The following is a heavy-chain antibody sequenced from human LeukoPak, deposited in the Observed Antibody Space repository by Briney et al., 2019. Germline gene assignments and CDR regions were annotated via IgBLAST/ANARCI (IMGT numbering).Heavy chain of an antibody. J-gene: IGHJ6*02. CDR2: INWNGGSI. Sequence: PGGSLRLSCAVSGFTFDDYGMNWVRQAPGKGLEWVSGINWNGGSIGYADSVKGRFTISRDNSKNTLYLQMNSLRAEDTAVYYCARDRRSDRGTYGDYGPYYYYGMDVWGQGTTVTVSS. D-gene: IGHD4-17*01. CDR1: GFTFDDYG. V-gene: IGHV3-20*04. CDR3: ARDRRSDRGTYGDYGPYYYYGMDV.